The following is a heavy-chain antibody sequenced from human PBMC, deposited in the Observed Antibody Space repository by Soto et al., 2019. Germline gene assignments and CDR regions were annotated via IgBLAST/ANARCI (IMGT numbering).Heavy chain of an antibody. D-gene: IGHD2-2*01. CDR1: GYTFTTFW. J-gene: IGHJ5*02. CDR3: ARPFCSSSTCDSWFDP. CDR2: IDPRDSYT. V-gene: IGHV5-10-1*01. Sequence: GESLKISCTGFGYTFTTFWISWGRQMPGRGLEWMGRIDPRDSYTNYSPSFQGHVTISADKSISTAYLQWGSLKASDTAMYYCARPFCSSSTCDSWFDPWGQGTLVTVSS.